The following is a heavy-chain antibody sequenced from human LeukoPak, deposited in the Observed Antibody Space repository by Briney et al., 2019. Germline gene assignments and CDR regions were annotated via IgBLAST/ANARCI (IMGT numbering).Heavy chain of an antibody. V-gene: IGHV4-59*08. J-gene: IGHJ4*02. CDR3: ARQEGGYSYGPYYFDC. CDR2: IYYSGNT. CDR1: GGSINNYY. Sequence: SETLSLTCAVSGGSINNYYWSWIRQPPGKGLEWIGYIYYSGNTNYNPSLKSRVTISVDTSKNQFSLKLSSVTAADTAVYYCARQEGGYSYGPYYFDCWGQGTLVTVSS. D-gene: IGHD5-18*01.